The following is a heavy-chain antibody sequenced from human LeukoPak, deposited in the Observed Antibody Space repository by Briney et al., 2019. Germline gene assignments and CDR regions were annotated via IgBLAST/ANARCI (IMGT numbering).Heavy chain of an antibody. V-gene: IGHV4-61*05. Sequence: SETLSLTCTVSGGSISSSRYYWGWIRQPPGKGLEWIGHFYYSESTNYNPSLKSRVTISVDTSRNQFSLKLTSVTAADTAVYYCARGQGGNYYLNYFDYWGQGALVTVSS. D-gene: IGHD1-26*01. CDR3: ARGQGGNYYLNYFDY. J-gene: IGHJ4*02. CDR1: GGSISSSRYY. CDR2: FYYSEST.